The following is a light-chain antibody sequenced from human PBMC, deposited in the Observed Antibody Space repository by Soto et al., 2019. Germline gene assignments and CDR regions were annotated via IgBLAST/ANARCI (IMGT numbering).Light chain of an antibody. J-gene: IGKJ4*01. Sequence: AIQVTQSPPSLSASVGDRVTITCRASQAISSALAWYQQRPGKSPKLLIYDASTLETGVTSRFSGSGSGTDFTLRISSLQPEDFATYYCQQFDTFPLTCGGGTKVDI. CDR1: QAISSA. CDR3: QQFDTFPLT. CDR2: DAS. V-gene: IGKV1-13*02.